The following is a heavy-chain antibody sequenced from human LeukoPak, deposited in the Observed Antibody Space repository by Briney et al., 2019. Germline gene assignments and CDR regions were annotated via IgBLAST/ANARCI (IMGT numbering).Heavy chain of an antibody. CDR3: ARASRPTVTIDPYYFDY. CDR1: GYTLTELS. Sequence: ASVKVSCKVSGYTLTELSMHWVRQAPGKGLEWMGGFDPEDGETIYAQKFQGRVTMTRDTSTTTAYMEVSRLTSDDTAVYYCARASRPTVTIDPYYFDYWGQGTLVTVSS. J-gene: IGHJ4*02. CDR2: FDPEDGET. V-gene: IGHV1-24*01. D-gene: IGHD4-17*01.